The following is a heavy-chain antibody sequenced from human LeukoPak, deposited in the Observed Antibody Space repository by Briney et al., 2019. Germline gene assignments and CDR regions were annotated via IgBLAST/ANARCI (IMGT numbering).Heavy chain of an antibody. CDR2: IRYDGSNK. CDR3: ARDRVITMVRGVISYFDY. D-gene: IGHD3-10*01. J-gene: IGHJ4*02. CDR1: GFTFSSYG. Sequence: GGSLRLSCAASGFTFSSYGMHWVRQAPGKGLEWVAFIRYDGSNKYYADSVKGRFTISRDNDKNSLYLQMNSLRAEDTAVYYCARDRVITMVRGVISYFDYWGQGTLVTVSS. V-gene: IGHV3-30*02.